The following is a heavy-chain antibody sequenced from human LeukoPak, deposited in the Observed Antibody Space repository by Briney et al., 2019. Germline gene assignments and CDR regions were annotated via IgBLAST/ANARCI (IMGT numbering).Heavy chain of an antibody. D-gene: IGHD4-17*01. CDR3: AKGHYCDYLRGAFDI. CDR2: RKPNSGNT. V-gene: IGHV1-8*01. Sequence: SVKVSCKASGYTFTSYDINWVRQATGQGVEGRGGRKPNSGNTGYAQKLQGRVTVTRNTSISPAYTELCSWKSEETGACYCAKGHYCDYLRGAFDIWGQGTMVTVSS. CDR1: GYTFTSYD. J-gene: IGHJ3*02.